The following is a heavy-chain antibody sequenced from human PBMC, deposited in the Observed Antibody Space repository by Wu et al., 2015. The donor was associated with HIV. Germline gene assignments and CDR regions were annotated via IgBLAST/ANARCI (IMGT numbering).Heavy chain of an antibody. J-gene: IGHJ4*02. V-gene: IGHV1-2*02. CDR1: GYTFTGYY. CDR2: INPNSGGT. D-gene: IGHD2-2*01. CDR3: ARAPYCSSTSCPLGY. Sequence: QVQLEQSGAEVKKPGASVKVSCKASGYTFTGYYMHWVRQAPGQGLEWMGWINPNSGGTNYAQKFQGRVTMTRDTSISTAYMELSRLRSDDTAVYYCARAPYCSSTSCPLGYWGQGTLVTVLL.